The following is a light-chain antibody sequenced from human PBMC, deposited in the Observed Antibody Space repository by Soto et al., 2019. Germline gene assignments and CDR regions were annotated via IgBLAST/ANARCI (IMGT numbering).Light chain of an antibody. J-gene: IGKJ4*01. V-gene: IGKV3D-20*01. CDR1: QSVSSSY. Sequence: EIVMTQSPATLSXXPXXXXTXXXRXSQSVSSSYVAWYQQKPGQAPRLLIYDASSRATGIPDRFSGSGSGTDFTLTINRLEPEDFAVYYCQQYGSSPALTFGGGTKVDI. CDR2: DAS. CDR3: QQYGSSPALT.